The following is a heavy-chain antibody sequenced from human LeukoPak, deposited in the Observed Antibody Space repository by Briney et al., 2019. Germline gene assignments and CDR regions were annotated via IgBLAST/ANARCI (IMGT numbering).Heavy chain of an antibody. CDR2: INPNSGGT. Sequence: ASVKVSCKASGYTFTGYYMHWVRQAPGQGLEWMGWINPNSGGTNYAQKFQGRVTMTRNTSISTAYMELSSLRSGDTAVYYCARVYSSSWYAAAYYYYYMDVWGKGTTVTISS. D-gene: IGHD6-13*01. CDR1: GYTFTGYY. V-gene: IGHV1-2*02. J-gene: IGHJ6*03. CDR3: ARVYSSSWYAAAYYYYYMDV.